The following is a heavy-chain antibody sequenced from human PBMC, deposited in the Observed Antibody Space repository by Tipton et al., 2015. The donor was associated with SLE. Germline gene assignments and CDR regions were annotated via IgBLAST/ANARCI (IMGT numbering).Heavy chain of an antibody. J-gene: IGHJ5*02. CDR3: ARSLIAAAGTVWFDP. D-gene: IGHD6-13*01. CDR1: GGSISNGSYY. V-gene: IGHV4-61*09. CDR2: IYTSGST. Sequence: TLSLTCTVSGGSISNGSYYWSWIRQPAGKGLEWIGYIYTSGSTYYNPSLKSRVTISVDTSKNQFSLKLSSVTAADTAVYYCARSLIAAAGTVWFDPWGQGTLVTVSS.